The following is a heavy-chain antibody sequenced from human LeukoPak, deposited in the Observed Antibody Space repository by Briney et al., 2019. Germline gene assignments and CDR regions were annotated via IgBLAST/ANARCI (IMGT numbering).Heavy chain of an antibody. J-gene: IGHJ6*03. V-gene: IGHV3-74*01. CDR3: ARVALNYYYYMDV. CDR2: INSDGSNT. Sequence: RAGGSLRLSCAVTGFTFSTYRMHWVRQAPGKGLVWVSRINSDGSNTRYADSVKSRFTISRDNAKNTLYLQMNSLRAEDTAVYYCARVALNYYYYMDVWGKGTTVTVSS. CDR1: GFTFSTYR.